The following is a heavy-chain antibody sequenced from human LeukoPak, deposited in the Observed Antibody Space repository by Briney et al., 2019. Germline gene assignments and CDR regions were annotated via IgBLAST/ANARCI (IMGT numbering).Heavy chain of an antibody. J-gene: IGHJ4*02. Sequence: GGSLRLSCAASGFTFSTYSMAWVRQVPGKGLEWVSYISSSGLNTYYADSVRGRFTVSRDNAKNSLSLQMNSLRADDTAVYFCARDGWNYCFDYWGQGTVVTVSS. D-gene: IGHD1-7*01. CDR1: GFTFSTYS. CDR3: ARDGWNYCFDY. V-gene: IGHV3-48*04. CDR2: ISSSGLNT.